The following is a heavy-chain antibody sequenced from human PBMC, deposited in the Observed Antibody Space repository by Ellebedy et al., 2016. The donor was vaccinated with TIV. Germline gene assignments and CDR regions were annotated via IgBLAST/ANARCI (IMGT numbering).Heavy chain of an antibody. J-gene: IGHJ2*01. D-gene: IGHD6-19*01. CDR1: GYTFTSYY. CDR3: GTVPAVAGTAFYWYFDL. CDR2: IKPSGGST. Sequence: ASVKVSCKASGYTFTSYYMQWVRQAPGQGLEWMGIIKPSGGSTSYAQKFQGIVTMTRDTTTSTVYTALSSMRSDDTAVYNCGTVPAVAGTAFYWYFDLWGRGTLVSVSS. V-gene: IGHV1-46*01.